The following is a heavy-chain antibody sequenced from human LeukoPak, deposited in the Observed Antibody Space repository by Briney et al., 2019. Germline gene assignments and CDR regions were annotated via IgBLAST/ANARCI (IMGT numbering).Heavy chain of an antibody. V-gene: IGHV3-30*03. D-gene: IGHD1-7*01. J-gene: IGHJ4*02. CDR3: AGNSPLDH. Sequence: GGSLRLSCAASGFTFSSYGMHWVRQAPGKGLEWVAVISYDGSNKYYADSVKGRFTISRDNSKNTLYLQMNSLRAEDTAVYYCAGNSPLDHWGQGTLVTVSS. CDR2: ISYDGSNK. CDR1: GFTFSSYG.